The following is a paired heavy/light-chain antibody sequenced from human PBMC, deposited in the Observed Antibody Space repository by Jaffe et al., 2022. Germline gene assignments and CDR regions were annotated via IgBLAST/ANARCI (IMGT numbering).Light chain of an antibody. Sequence: DIQMTQSPSSLSASVGDRVTITCRASQDIRSNLAWFQQKPGKAPKSLIYTASSLQSGVPSKFSGSGSGTDFTLTISSLQPEDFATYYCQQYEAYPLTFGGGTKVEIK. J-gene: IGKJ4*01. CDR2: TAS. CDR3: QQYEAYPLT. CDR1: QDIRSN. V-gene: IGKV1-16*02.
Heavy chain of an antibody. Sequence: EVQLVESGGGLVQPGGSLRLSCAASGFTFSNYWMSWVRQAPGKGLEWVANIRQDGSEKFYVDSVKGRFTISRDSAKNSLDLQMNSLRAEDTALYFCVRATSGRYVGYHDYWGQGTLVTVFS. CDR2: IRQDGSEK. V-gene: IGHV3-7*05. CDR3: VRATSGRYVGYHDY. J-gene: IGHJ4*02. CDR1: GFTFSNYW. D-gene: IGHD6-19*01.